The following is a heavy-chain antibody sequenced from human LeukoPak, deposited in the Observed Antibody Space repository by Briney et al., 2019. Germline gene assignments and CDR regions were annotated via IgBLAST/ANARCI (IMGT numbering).Heavy chain of an antibody. CDR3: AKDPGPHTAFNWFDT. CDR2: INVDGSIT. V-gene: IGHV3-74*01. Sequence: GGSLRLSCAASGFTFSSYWMHWVRQAPGKGLVWVSRINVDGSITDYAGSVRGRFTISRDNAKNTLYLQMDSLGVDDTAVYYCAKDPGPHTAFNWFDTWGQGTLVTVSS. CDR1: GFTFSSYW. J-gene: IGHJ5*02.